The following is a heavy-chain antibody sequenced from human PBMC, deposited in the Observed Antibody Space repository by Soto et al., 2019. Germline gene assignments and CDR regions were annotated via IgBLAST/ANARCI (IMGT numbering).Heavy chain of an antibody. J-gene: IGHJ4*02. CDR3: ARDYSYVVRYFDY. V-gene: IGHV3-33*01. D-gene: IGHD2-15*01. Sequence: PGGSLRLSCAASGFTFSSYGMHWVRQAPGKGLEWAAVIWYDGSNKYYADSVKGRFTISRDNSKNTLYLQMNSLRAEDTAVYYCARDYSYVVRYFDYWGQGTLVTGSS. CDR1: GFTFSSYG. CDR2: IWYDGSNK.